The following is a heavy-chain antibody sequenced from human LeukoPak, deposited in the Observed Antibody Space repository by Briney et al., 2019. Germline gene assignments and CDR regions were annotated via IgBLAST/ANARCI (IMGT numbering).Heavy chain of an antibody. V-gene: IGHV3-23*01. J-gene: IGHJ3*02. Sequence: GGSLRLSCAASGFTFSNYGMNWVRQAPGKGLEWVSAISGSGSSTYYVDSVKGRFTISRDNSKNTLYLHMNSLRAEDTAVYYCAREHYYDSSGYPRDAFDIWGQGTMVTVSS. CDR3: AREHYYDSSGYPRDAFDI. CDR2: ISGSGSST. CDR1: GFTFSNYG. D-gene: IGHD3-22*01.